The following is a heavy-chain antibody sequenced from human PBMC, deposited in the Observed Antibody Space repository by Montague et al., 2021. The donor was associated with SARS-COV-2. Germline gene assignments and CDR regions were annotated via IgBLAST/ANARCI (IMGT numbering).Heavy chain of an antibody. V-gene: IGHV3-23*01. CDR3: AKYPTVTTLFDY. CDR2: ISGSGGST. J-gene: IGHJ4*02. D-gene: IGHD4-11*01. Sequence: SCKASGYTFTSYDINWVRQAPGKGLEWVSAISGSGGSTYYADSVKGRFTISRDNSKNTLYLQMNSLRAEDTAVYYCAKYPTVTTLFDYWGQGTLVTVSS. CDR1: GYTFTSYD.